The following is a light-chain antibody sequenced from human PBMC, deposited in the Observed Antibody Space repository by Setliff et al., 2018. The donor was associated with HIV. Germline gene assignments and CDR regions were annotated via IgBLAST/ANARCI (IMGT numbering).Light chain of an antibody. V-gene: IGLV2-14*03. CDR3: SSYTSSNTLV. J-gene: IGLJ2*01. Sequence: QSVLTQPASVSGSPGQSITISCTGTSSDVGGYNYVSWYQQHPGKAPKLMIYDVTKRPSGVSNRFSGSKSGNRASLSISGLQAEDEADYYCSSYTSSNTLVFGGGTK. CDR1: SSDVGGYNY. CDR2: DVT.